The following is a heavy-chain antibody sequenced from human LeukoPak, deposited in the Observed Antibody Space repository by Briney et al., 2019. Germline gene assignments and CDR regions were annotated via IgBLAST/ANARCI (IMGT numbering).Heavy chain of an antibody. Sequence: SETLSLTCTVSGGSISSGDYYWSWIRQPPGKGLEWIGYIYYSGSTYYNPSLKSRVTISVDTSKNQFSLKLSSVTAADTAVYYCASSYYYYYGMDVWGQGTTVTVSS. CDR1: GGSISSGDYY. V-gene: IGHV4-30-4*01. CDR3: ASSYYYYYGMDV. J-gene: IGHJ6*02. CDR2: IYYSGST.